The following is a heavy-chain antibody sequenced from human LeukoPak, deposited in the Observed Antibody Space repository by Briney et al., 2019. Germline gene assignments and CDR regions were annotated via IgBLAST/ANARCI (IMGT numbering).Heavy chain of an antibody. D-gene: IGHD6-6*01. CDR3: ARGIEARLHGAFDI. V-gene: IGHV4-34*01. CDR1: GGSFSGYY. CDR2: INHSGRS. Sequence: SETLSLTCAVYGGSFSGYYWSWIRQPPGRGLEWIGEINHSGRSKYYPSLKSRVTISVDTSKKQFSLKLMSVTAAETAVYYCARGIEARLHGAFDIWGQGTLVTVSS. J-gene: IGHJ3*02.